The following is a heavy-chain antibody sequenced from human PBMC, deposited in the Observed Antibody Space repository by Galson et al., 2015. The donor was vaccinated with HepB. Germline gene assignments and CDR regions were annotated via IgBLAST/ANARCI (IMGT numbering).Heavy chain of an antibody. CDR3: ARDRVHSSGWYDLDY. Sequence: SLRLSCAASGFTFSSYAMNWVRQAPGKGLEWVAVMSYDGSNKYYADSVKGRFTISRDNSKNTLYLQMNSLRAEDTAVYYCARDRVHSSGWYDLDYWGQGTLVTVSS. D-gene: IGHD6-19*01. J-gene: IGHJ4*02. CDR1: GFTFSSYA. CDR2: MSYDGSNK. V-gene: IGHV3-30-3*01.